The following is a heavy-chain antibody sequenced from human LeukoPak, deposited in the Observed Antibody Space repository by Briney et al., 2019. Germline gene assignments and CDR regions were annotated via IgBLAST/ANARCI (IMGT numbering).Heavy chain of an antibody. CDR1: GFTFSSYA. D-gene: IGHD3-9*01. J-gene: IGHJ4*02. CDR3: ARDGADVGGISRYFPDY. Sequence: GRSLRLSCAASGFTFSSYAMHWVRQAPGQGLEWVAVISHDGSNKYYADYVKGRFTISRDNSKNTLYLQMNSLRAEDTAVYYCARDGADVGGISRYFPDYWGQGTLVTVSS. V-gene: IGHV3-30-3*01. CDR2: ISHDGSNK.